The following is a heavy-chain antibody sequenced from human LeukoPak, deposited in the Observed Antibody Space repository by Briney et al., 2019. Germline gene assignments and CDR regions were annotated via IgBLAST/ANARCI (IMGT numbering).Heavy chain of an antibody. V-gene: IGHV3-21*01. CDR2: ISSSSSYI. CDR3: ARADSSSWYYFDY. Sequence: GGSLRLSCAASGFTFSSYSMNWVRQAPGKGLEWVSSISSSSSYIYYADSVKGRFTISRDNAKNSLYLQMNSLRAEDTAVYYCARADSSSWYYFDYWGQGTLVTVSS. CDR1: GFTFSSYS. D-gene: IGHD6-13*01. J-gene: IGHJ4*02.